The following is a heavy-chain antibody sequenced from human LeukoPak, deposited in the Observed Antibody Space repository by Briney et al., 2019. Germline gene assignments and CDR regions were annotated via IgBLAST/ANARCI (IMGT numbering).Heavy chain of an antibody. V-gene: IGHV3-21*01. Sequence: PGGSLRLSCAASGFTFSSYSMNWVRQAPGKGLEWVSSISSSSSYIYCADSVKGRFTISRDNAKNSLYLQMNSLRAEDTAVYHCARDLRALDAFDIWGQGTMVTVSS. CDR2: ISSSSSYI. J-gene: IGHJ3*02. CDR3: ARDLRALDAFDI. CDR1: GFTFSSYS.